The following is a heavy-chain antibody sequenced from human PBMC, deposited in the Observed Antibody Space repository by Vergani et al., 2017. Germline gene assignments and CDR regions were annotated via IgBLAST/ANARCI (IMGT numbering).Heavy chain of an antibody. J-gene: IGHJ6*02. V-gene: IGHV1-2*02. Sequence: QLQLVQSGAEVKKPGASVKVSCKASGYTFIGYNMHWVRQAPGQGLEWMGWINPNSGGTNYARKFQGRVTMTRDTSISTAYMELSRLRSDDTAVYYCSCSRSLDYYYGMDVWGQGTMVTVSS. CDR3: SCSRSLDYYYGMDV. CDR1: GYTFIGYN. CDR2: INPNSGGT. D-gene: IGHD2-15*01.